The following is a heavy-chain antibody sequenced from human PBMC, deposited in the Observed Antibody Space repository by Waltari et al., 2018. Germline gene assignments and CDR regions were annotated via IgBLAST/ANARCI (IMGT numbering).Heavy chain of an antibody. D-gene: IGHD2-15*01. CDR3: ARDRGRGLYLDS. V-gene: IGHV4-4*02. Sequence: QLQLQESGPGLVKPSGTLSLTCTVSGDSMTSTDCWSWVRQPPRKGLEWVGQVRGDGKTNDTPSFAGRVAVSLDTSINQFSLRVTSATAADTAVYYCARDRGRGLYLDSWGQGTLVTVSP. CDR2: VRGDGKT. CDR1: GDSMTSTDC. J-gene: IGHJ4*02.